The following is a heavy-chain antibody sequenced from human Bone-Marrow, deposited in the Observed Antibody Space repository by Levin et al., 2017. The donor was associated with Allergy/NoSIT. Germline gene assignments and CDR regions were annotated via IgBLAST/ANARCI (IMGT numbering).Heavy chain of an antibody. CDR1: GVSISNYY. CDR3: AGGYSGSWFGGRFFES. D-gene: IGHD6-13*01. Sequence: SETLSLTCRVSGVSISNYYWSWIRQPPGKGLEWLGYFYHSGGTDYNPALKSRVTISIDSSKNQVSLNLRSVTAADTATYFCAGGYSGSWFGGRFFESWGEGTLVTVSS. V-gene: IGHV4-59*01. CDR2: FYHSGGT. J-gene: IGHJ4*02.